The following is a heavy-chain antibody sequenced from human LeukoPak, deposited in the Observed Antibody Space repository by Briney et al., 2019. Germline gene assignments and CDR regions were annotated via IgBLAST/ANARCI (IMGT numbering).Heavy chain of an antibody. Sequence: GGSLRLSCAASGFTFSSYEMNWVRQAPGKGLEWVSAISGGGGSTYYADSVKGRFTISRDNSKNTLYLQMNSLRAEDTAVYYCAKIAVANSAFDYWGQGTLVTVSS. V-gene: IGHV3-23*01. CDR2: ISGGGGST. D-gene: IGHD6-19*01. J-gene: IGHJ4*02. CDR3: AKIAVANSAFDY. CDR1: GFTFSSYE.